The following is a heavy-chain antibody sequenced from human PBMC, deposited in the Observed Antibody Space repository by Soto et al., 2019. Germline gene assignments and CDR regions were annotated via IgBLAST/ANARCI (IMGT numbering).Heavy chain of an antibody. CDR2: INSAGSST. D-gene: IGHD3-16*01. J-gene: IGHJ3*01. Sequence: GGSLRLSCAASGFTFSSYGMSWVRQALGKGLEWVSAINSAGSSTNYADSVRGRFTISRDKSKNLVYLQMGNGRVEDTAVYYCAKAGGTARLHAYDVWGQVTMVTVS. CDR3: AKAGGTARLHAYDV. V-gene: IGHV3-23*05. CDR1: GFTFSSYG.